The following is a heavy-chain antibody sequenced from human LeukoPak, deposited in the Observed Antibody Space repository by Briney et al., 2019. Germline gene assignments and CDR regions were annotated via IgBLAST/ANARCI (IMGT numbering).Heavy chain of an antibody. V-gene: IGHV4-39*01. J-gene: IGHJ4*02. CDR2: IYYSGST. CDR3: ARQAGYSSGWYSD. Sequence: SETLSLTCTVSGVSISSSSYYWGWIRQPPGKGLEWIGSIYYSGSTYYNPSLKSRVTISVDTSKNQFSLKLSSVTAADTAVYYCARQAGYSSGWYSDWGQGTLVTVSS. D-gene: IGHD6-19*01. CDR1: GVSISSSSYY.